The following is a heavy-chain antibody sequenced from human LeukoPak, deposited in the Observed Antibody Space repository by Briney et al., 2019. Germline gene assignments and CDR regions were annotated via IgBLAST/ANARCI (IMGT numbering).Heavy chain of an antibody. V-gene: IGHV3-53*01. CDR3: ARDWSHRCFDY. Sequence: SGGSLRLSCAASGFTFSNAWMSWVRQAPGKGLEWVSVIYVGGSTYYADSVKGRFTISRDTSKNTLYLQMNSLRAEDTAVYYCARDWSHRCFDYWGQGTLVTVSS. CDR1: GFTFSNAW. J-gene: IGHJ4*02. CDR2: IYVGGST. D-gene: IGHD3-3*01.